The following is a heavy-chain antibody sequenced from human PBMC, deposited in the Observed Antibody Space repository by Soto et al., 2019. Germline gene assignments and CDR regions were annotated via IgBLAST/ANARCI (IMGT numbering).Heavy chain of an antibody. CDR3: AGVAFGPLDY. D-gene: IGHD3-16*01. V-gene: IGHV4-38-2*02. J-gene: IGHJ4*02. Sequence: SETLSLTCTVSNYSISSGYYWGWIRQSPGEGLEWIVSMYNSGTTYYNPSLKSRVTISIDTSKNQFSLKLTSVTSADTAVYFCAGVAFGPLDYWGQGTLVTVSS. CDR1: NYSISSGYY. CDR2: MYNSGTT.